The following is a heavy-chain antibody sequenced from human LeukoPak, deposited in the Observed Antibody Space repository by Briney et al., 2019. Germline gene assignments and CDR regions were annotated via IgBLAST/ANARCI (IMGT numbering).Heavy chain of an antibody. V-gene: IGHV5-51*01. CDR2: IYPGDSGT. Sequence: GESLKISWKGSGYRFTSYWIGWVRPMPGKGLEWMGIIYPGDSGTGYSPSFQGQVTISADQSISTAYLQWSSLKASDTAMYYCATSMAGYHYYFDYWGQGTLVTVSS. D-gene: IGHD3-9*01. CDR3: ATSMAGYHYYFDY. J-gene: IGHJ4*02. CDR1: GYRFTSYW.